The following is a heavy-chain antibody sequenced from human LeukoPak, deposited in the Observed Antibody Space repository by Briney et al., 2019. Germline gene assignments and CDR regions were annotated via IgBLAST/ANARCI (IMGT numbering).Heavy chain of an antibody. CDR3: VRSQADV. CDR2: ISSSGSTI. J-gene: IGHJ6*02. Sequence: PGGSLRLSCAASGFTFSSYEMNWVRQAPGKGLEWVSYISSSGSTIYYADSVKGRFTISRDNSKNTLYLQISSLRAEDTALYYCVRSQADVWGQGTTVTVSS. CDR1: GFTFSSYE. V-gene: IGHV3-48*03.